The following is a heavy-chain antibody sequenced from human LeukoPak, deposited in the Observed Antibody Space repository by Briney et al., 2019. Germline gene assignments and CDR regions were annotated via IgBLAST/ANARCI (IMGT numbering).Heavy chain of an antibody. D-gene: IGHD2-2*01. CDR2: IIPILGIA. CDR3: ARMVPAAGPYFDY. Sequence: ASVKVTCKASGGTFSSYAISWVRQAPGQGLEWMGRIIPILGIANYAQKFQGRVTITADKSTSTAYMELSSLRSEDTAVYYCARMVPAAGPYFDYWGQGTLVTVSS. V-gene: IGHV1-69*04. CDR1: GGTFSSYA. J-gene: IGHJ4*02.